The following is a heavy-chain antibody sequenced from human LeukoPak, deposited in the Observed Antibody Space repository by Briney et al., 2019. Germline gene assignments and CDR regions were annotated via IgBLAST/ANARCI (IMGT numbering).Heavy chain of an antibody. CDR2: INTSGST. V-gene: IGHV4-4*07. CDR1: GGSISSYY. J-gene: IGHJ4*02. Sequence: ASETLSLTCTVSGGSISSYYWSWIRQPAGKGLEWIGRINTSGSTNYNASLKSRVTMSVDTSKSQFSLKLSSVTAADTAVYYCAREGNYYGSATADYWGQGTLVTVSP. D-gene: IGHD3-10*01. CDR3: AREGNYYGSATADY.